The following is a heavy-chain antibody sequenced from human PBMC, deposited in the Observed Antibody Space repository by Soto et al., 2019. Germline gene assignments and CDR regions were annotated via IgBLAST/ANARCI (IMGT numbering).Heavy chain of an antibody. CDR1: GYSFTSYG. CDR3: ARGPVTGSGWSDP. Sequence: QVQLVQSGAEVKKPGASVKVSCNTSGYSFTSYGISWVRQAPGQGLEWMGWISAYNGNTKYAQKFQGRVTMTTDTSTSTAYMALRSLRSDDTAVFYCARGPVTGSGWSDPWGQGTLVTVSS. J-gene: IGHJ5*02. D-gene: IGHD3-9*01. V-gene: IGHV1-18*01. CDR2: ISAYNGNT.